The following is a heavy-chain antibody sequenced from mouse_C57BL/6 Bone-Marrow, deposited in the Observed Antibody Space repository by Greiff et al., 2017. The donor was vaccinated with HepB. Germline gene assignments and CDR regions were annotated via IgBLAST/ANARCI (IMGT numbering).Heavy chain of an antibody. CDR3: ARGDYGSPHFDY. V-gene: IGHV5-17*01. CDR2: ISSGSSTI. J-gene: IGHJ2*01. CDR1: GFTFSDYG. D-gene: IGHD1-1*01. Sequence: EVKVVESGGGLVKPGGSLKLSCAASGFTFSDYGMHWVRQAPEKGLEWVAYISSGSSTIYYADTVKGRFTISRDNAKNTLFLQMTSLRSEDTAMYYCARGDYGSPHFDYWGQGTTLTVSS.